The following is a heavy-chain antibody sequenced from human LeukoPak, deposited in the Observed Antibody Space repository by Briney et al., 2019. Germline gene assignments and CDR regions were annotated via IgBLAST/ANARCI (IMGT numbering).Heavy chain of an antibody. CDR2: IYHSGST. V-gene: IGHV4-38-2*02. D-gene: IGHD3-9*01. J-gene: IGHJ4*02. Sequence: SETLSLTCTVSGYPISSGFYWGWIRQPPGKGLEWIGIIYHSGSTYYNPSLKSRVTISVDTSKNQFSLKLSSVTAADTAVYYCARRTTYFGWRPSESPSCFDYWGQGTLVTVSS. CDR1: GYPISSGFY. CDR3: ARRTTYFGWRPSESPSCFDY.